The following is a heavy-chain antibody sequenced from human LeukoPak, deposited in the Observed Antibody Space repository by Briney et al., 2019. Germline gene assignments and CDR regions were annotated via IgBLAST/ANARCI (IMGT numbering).Heavy chain of an antibody. D-gene: IGHD6-6*01. Sequence: ASVKVSCKASGYTFTGYYMHWVRQAPGQGLEWMGWIIPVFGPANYAQKFQGRVTITTDESTTTAYMELSSLRSEDTAVYYCARALGRSSTNYYYMDVWGKGTTVTVSS. V-gene: IGHV1-69*05. CDR3: ARALGRSSTNYYYMDV. CDR2: IIPVFGPA. J-gene: IGHJ6*03. CDR1: GYTFTGYY.